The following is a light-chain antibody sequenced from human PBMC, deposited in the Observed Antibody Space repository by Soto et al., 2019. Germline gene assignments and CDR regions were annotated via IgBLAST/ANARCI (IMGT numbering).Light chain of an antibody. V-gene: IGKV1-5*01. CDR2: DAS. Sequence: DIQLTQSPSTLSASVGDRVIITCRASQSKSNWLAWYQQKPGTAPKLLIYDASFLESGVPSRFSGSGSGTELTLTISSQQPDATYYCQLYDGHSVWIFGQGTKVEI. J-gene: IGKJ1*01. CDR3: QLYDGHSVWI. CDR1: QSKSNW.